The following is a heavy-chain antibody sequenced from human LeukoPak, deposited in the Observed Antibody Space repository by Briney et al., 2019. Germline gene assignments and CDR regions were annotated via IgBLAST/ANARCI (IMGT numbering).Heavy chain of an antibody. CDR1: GFTFSSYG. V-gene: IGHV3-30*03. J-gene: IGHJ4*02. CDR2: ISYDGSNK. Sequence: PGGSLRLSCAASGFTFSSYGMHWVRQAPGKGLEWVAVISYDGSNKYYADSVKGRFTISRDNSKNTLYLQMNSLRAEDTAVYYCATPDYGSESRNFDYWGQGTLVTVSS. CDR3: ATPDYGSESRNFDY. D-gene: IGHD3-10*01.